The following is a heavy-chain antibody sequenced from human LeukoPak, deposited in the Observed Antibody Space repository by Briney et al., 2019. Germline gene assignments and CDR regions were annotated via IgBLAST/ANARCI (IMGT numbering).Heavy chain of an antibody. CDR2: IWYDGSNK. Sequence: GGSLRLSCAASGFTFSSYGMHWVRQAPGKGLEWVAVIWYDGSNKYYADSVEGRFTISRDNSKNTLYLQMNSLRAEDTAVYYCARDHGDPYYFDYWGQGTLVTVSS. CDR1: GFTFSSYG. J-gene: IGHJ4*02. CDR3: ARDHGDPYYFDY. D-gene: IGHD4-17*01. V-gene: IGHV3-33*01.